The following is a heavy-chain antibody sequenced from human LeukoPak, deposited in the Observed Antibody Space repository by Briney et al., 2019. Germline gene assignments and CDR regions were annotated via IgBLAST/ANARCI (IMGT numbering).Heavy chain of an antibody. Sequence: HTGGSLRLSCAASGFTFSSYAMHWVRQAPGKGLEWVSGISGSGATYYADSVKGRFTISRDNSKNTLYLRMNSLRVEDTAVYYCAKSHGENYWGLGSWGQGTLVTVSS. J-gene: IGHJ4*02. CDR3: AKSHGENYWGLGS. V-gene: IGHV3-23*01. CDR2: ISGSGAT. CDR1: GFTFSSYA. D-gene: IGHD4/OR15-4a*01.